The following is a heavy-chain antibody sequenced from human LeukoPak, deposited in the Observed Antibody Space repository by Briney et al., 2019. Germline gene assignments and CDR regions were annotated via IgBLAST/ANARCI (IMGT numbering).Heavy chain of an antibody. J-gene: IGHJ4*02. D-gene: IGHD3-10*01. CDR3: ARAPAFGFGELQRRFDY. CDR1: GGSISSGDYC. V-gene: IGHV4-30-4*08. CDR2: IYYSGST. Sequence: SETLSLTCTVSGGSISSGDYCWSWIRQPPGKGLEWIGYIYYSGSTYYNPSLKSRVTISVDTSKNQFSLKLSSVTAADTAVYYCARAPAFGFGELQRRFDYWGQGTLVTVSS.